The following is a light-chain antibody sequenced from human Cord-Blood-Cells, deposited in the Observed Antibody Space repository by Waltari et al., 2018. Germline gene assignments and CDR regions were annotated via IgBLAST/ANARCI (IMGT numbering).Light chain of an antibody. Sequence: QSALTQPASVSGSPGQSITISCTGTSSDVGSYNIVSWYQQHPGKDPKPMVYEGSKWRAGVSKSFSGSKSGNTASLTISGLQAEDEADYYCCSYAGSSTYVFGTGTKVTVL. CDR1: SSDVGSYNI. CDR2: EGS. CDR3: CSYAGSSTYV. J-gene: IGLJ1*01. V-gene: IGLV2-23*01.